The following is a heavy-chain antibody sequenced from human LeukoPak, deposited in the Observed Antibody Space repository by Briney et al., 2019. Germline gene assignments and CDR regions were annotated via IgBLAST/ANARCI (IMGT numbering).Heavy chain of an antibody. Sequence: GGSLRLSCVASGFIFSNYEMNWVRQAPGKGLEWLSYISSGGSTIYYADSVRGRFTISRDNAKNSLYLQMNSLRDEGTAVYYCAREKLLWFGELSDLYYGMDVWGQGTTVTVSS. D-gene: IGHD3-10*01. CDR3: AREKLLWFGELSDLYYGMDV. CDR2: ISSGGSTI. J-gene: IGHJ6*02. V-gene: IGHV3-48*03. CDR1: GFIFSNYE.